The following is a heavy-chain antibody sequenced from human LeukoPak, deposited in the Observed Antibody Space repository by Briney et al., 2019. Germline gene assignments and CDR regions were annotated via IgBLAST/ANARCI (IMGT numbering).Heavy chain of an antibody. CDR1: GDRVSSNSAS. V-gene: IGHV6-1*01. Sequence: SQTLSLTCAISGDRVSSNSASWNWFRQSPSRGLEWLGRTFYTSKRNNDYAVSVKSRITINPDTSKNHFSLQLNSVTPDETAGYCCARRRYYDYTGFFDYWGQGTLVTVSS. CDR2: TFYTSKRNN. CDR3: ARRRYYDYTGFFDY. D-gene: IGHD3-22*01. J-gene: IGHJ4*02.